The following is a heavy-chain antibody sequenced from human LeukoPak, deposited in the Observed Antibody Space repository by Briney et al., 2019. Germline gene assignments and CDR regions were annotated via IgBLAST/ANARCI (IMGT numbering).Heavy chain of an antibody. J-gene: IGHJ4*02. Sequence: SETLSLTCTVSGGSISSGSYYWGWLRQPPGKGLEWIGSIYYTGSTYYNPSLKSRVTISVDTSNNHFSLRLSSVTAADTAVYYCARDAFSGSDESQSSFDYWGQGNLVTVSS. CDR2: IYYTGST. CDR3: ARDAFSGSDESQSSFDY. CDR1: GGSISSGSYY. D-gene: IGHD1-26*01. V-gene: IGHV4-39*02.